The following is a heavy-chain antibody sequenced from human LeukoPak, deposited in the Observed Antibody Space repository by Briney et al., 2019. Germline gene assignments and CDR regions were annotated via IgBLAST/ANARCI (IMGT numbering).Heavy chain of an antibody. J-gene: IGHJ4*02. CDR1: GYTFTGYY. CDR3: ARYGGSIAAPNFDY. V-gene: IGHV1-2*02. D-gene: IGHD6-6*01. Sequence: PPASVKVSCKASGYTFTGYYMHWVRQAPGQGLEWMGWINPNSGGTNYAQKFQGRVTMTRDTSISTAYMELSRLRSDGTAVYYCARYGGSIAAPNFDYWGQGTLVTVSS. CDR2: INPNSGGT.